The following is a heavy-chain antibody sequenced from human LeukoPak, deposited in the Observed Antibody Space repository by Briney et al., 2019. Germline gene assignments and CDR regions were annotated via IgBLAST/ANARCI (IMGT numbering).Heavy chain of an antibody. V-gene: IGHV3-48*01. CDR1: GFTFSSYS. D-gene: IGHD5-18*01. CDR3: ARDYGYGFDY. Sequence: GGSLRLSCAVSGFTFSSYSMNWVRQAPGKGLEWISYIGKSSSSISYADSVKGRFTISTDNAKSSLYLQMSSLRAEDTAVYYCARDYGYGFDYWGQGTLVTVSS. J-gene: IGHJ4*02. CDR2: IGKSSSSI.